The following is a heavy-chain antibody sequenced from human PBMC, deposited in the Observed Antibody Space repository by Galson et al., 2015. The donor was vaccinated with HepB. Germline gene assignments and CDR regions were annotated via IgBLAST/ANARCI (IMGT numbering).Heavy chain of an antibody. D-gene: IGHD6-13*01. J-gene: IGHJ4*02. Sequence: SLRLSCAASGFTFSSYGMHWVRQAPGKGLEWVAVISYDEGNKYYADSVKGRFTISRDNSKNTLYLQVNSLRAEDTAVYYCAKDGHPYSSSWYYFDYWGQGALVTVSS. V-gene: IGHV3-30*18. CDR2: ISYDEGNK. CDR1: GFTFSSYG. CDR3: AKDGHPYSSSWYYFDY.